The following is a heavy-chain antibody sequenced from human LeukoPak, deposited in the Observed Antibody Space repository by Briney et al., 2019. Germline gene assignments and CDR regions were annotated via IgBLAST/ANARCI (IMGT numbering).Heavy chain of an antibody. J-gene: IGHJ3*01. Sequence: GGSLRLSCAATGFSVSGNYMNWVRLAPGKGLEWVSVMYSNGRTYYADSVKGRFTISRDNSKNTLYLQMNSLRAEDTARYYCARRLVLDVWGQGTMVTVSS. CDR2: MYSNGRT. V-gene: IGHV3-53*01. CDR3: ARRLVLDV. CDR1: GFSVSGNY. D-gene: IGHD3-16*01.